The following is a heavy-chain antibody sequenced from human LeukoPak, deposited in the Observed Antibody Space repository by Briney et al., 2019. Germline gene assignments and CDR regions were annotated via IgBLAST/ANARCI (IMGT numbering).Heavy chain of an antibody. CDR2: LYTTGTT. V-gene: IGHV4-4*07. J-gene: IGHJ3*02. D-gene: IGHD1-26*01. CDR1: GASITSCY. Sequence: PSETLSLTCAVSGASITSCYWSWVRQSAGKGLEWIVRLYTTGTTNYNPSLKSRVTMSGDSSKNQLSLTLTSVTAADTAVYYCVRDGANWEEPNDAFDTWGQGTLVTVSS. CDR3: VRDGANWEEPNDAFDT.